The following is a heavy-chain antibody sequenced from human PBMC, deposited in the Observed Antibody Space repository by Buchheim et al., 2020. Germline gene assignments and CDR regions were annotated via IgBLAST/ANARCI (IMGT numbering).Heavy chain of an antibody. CDR3: AALPGELLDYYGMDV. D-gene: IGHD1-26*01. CDR1: GFTFTSSA. J-gene: IGHJ6*02. CDR2: IVVGSGNT. V-gene: IGHV1-58*01. Sequence: QLQLVQSGPEVKKPGTSVKVSCKASGFTFTSSAVQWVRQARGQRLEWIGWIVVGSGNTNYAQKFQERVTITRDMSTSTAYMELSSLRSEDTAVYYCAALPGELLDYYGMDVWGQGTT.